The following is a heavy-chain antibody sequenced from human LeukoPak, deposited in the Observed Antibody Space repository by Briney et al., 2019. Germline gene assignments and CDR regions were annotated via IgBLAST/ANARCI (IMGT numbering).Heavy chain of an antibody. CDR2: IYSGGTT. D-gene: IGHD2-2*01. V-gene: IGHV3-66*02. J-gene: IGHJ6*03. Sequence: GGSLRLSCAASGFTVSSNYMTWVRQAPGKGLEWVSVIYSGGTTYSADSVKGRFTMSRDNSKNTLYLQMNSLRAEDTAVYYCARERSSTSNYYYYYYYMYVWGKGTTVTVSS. CDR3: ARERSSTSNYYYYYYYMYV. CDR1: GFTVSSNY.